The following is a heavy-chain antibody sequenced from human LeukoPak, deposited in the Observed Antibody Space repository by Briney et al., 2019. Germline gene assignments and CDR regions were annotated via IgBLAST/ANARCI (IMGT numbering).Heavy chain of an antibody. CDR3: ARDPGDCSSTSCYEGPQPTYWYFDL. D-gene: IGHD2-2*01. Sequence: PGGSLRLSCAASGFTFDDYAMHWVRQAPGKGLEWVSAISGSGGSTYYADSVKGRFTISRDNSKNTLDLQMNSLRAEDTAVYYCARDPGDCSSTSCYEGPQPTYWYFDLWGRGTLVTVSS. V-gene: IGHV3-23*01. J-gene: IGHJ2*01. CDR2: ISGSGGST. CDR1: GFTFDDYA.